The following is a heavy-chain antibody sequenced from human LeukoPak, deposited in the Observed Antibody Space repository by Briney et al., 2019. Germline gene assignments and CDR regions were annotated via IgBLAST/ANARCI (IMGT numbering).Heavy chain of an antibody. Sequence: SETLSLTCTVSGGSISSSSYYSAWIRQPPGKGLEWIGSIYYSGSTYYNPSLKSRVTISVDTSKNQFSLKLSSVTAADTAVYYCARRSSWPNCLDPWGQGTLVTVSS. CDR2: IYYSGST. CDR3: ARRSSWPNCLDP. CDR1: GGSISSSSYY. V-gene: IGHV4-39*01. D-gene: IGHD6-13*01. J-gene: IGHJ5*02.